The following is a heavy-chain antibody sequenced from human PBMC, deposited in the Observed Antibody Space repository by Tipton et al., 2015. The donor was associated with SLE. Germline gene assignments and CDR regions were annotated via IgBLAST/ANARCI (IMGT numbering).Heavy chain of an antibody. CDR3: ARDYYDDSGNFDY. D-gene: IGHD3-22*01. CDR1: GDSISSSSYY. V-gene: IGHV4-39*07. CDR2: FYYSGNT. J-gene: IGHJ4*02. Sequence: TLSLTCTVSGDSISSSSYYWGWIRQPPGKGLEWIGTFYYSGNTYFNPSLKSRVTISVDTSKNQFSLRLSSVTAADTAVYYCARDYYDDSGNFDYWGQGTLVTASS.